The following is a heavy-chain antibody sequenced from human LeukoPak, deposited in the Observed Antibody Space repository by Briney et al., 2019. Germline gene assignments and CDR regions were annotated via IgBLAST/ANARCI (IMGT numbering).Heavy chain of an antibody. CDR1: GGSFSNYY. Sequence: PSETLSLTCAVYGGSFSNYYWSWIRQPPGKGLEWIGEINDSGRINYNPSLMSRVTVSVDTSKNQFSLRLTSMTATDTAVYYCARRWNYGRNYYIDVWGNGATVSVSS. D-gene: IGHD1-7*01. CDR3: ARRWNYGRNYYIDV. J-gene: IGHJ6*03. V-gene: IGHV4-34*01. CDR2: INDSGRI.